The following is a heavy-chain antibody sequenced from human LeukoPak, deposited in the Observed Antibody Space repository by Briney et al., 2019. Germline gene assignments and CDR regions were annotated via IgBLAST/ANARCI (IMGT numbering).Heavy chain of an antibody. D-gene: IGHD3-22*01. CDR2: INWNGGST. CDR1: GFAFDDYG. Sequence: GGSLRLSCAASGFAFDDYGMSWVRQAPGKGLEWVSGINWNGGSTGYADSVKGRFTISRDNAKNSLYLQMNSLRAEDTALYYCAREGEYYDSKPSFFDYWGQGTLVTVSS. J-gene: IGHJ4*02. V-gene: IGHV3-20*04. CDR3: AREGEYYDSKPSFFDY.